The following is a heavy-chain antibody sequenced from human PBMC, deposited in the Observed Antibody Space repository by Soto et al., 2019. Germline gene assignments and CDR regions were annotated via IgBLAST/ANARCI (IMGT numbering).Heavy chain of an antibody. Sequence: AAVKVSCKASGYTFTSCYMHWVRQAPGQGLEWMGIINPSGGSTSYAQKFQGRVTMTRDTSTSTVYMELSSLRSEDTAVYYCARESXKGVWGSGYLRHYAFDIWGQGTMVTVSS. CDR3: ARESXKGVWGSGYLRHYAFDI. CDR1: GYTFTSCY. CDR2: INPSGGST. J-gene: IGHJ3*02. D-gene: IGHD3-22*01. V-gene: IGHV1-46*01.